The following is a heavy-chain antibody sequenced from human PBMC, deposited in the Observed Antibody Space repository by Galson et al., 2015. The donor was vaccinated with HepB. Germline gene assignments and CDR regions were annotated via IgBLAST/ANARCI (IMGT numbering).Heavy chain of an antibody. CDR3: ARDNGDYGLGDYGMDV. CDR2: IIPILGIA. D-gene: IGHD4-17*01. V-gene: IGHV1-69*04. CDR1: GGTFSSYT. Sequence: QSGAEVKKPGESLRISCKASGGTFSSYTISWVRQAPGQGLEWMGRIIPILGIANYAQKFQGRVTITADKSTSTAYMELSSLRSEDTAVYYCARDNGDYGLGDYGMDVWGQGTTVTVSS. J-gene: IGHJ6*02.